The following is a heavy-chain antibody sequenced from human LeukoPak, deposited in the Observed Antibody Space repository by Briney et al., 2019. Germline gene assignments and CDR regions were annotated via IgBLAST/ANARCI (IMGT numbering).Heavy chain of an antibody. D-gene: IGHD3-10*01. CDR2: ISGSGGST. Sequence: PGGSLRLSCAASGFTFSSYGMTWVRQAPGKGLEWVSAISGSGGSTYYADSVKGRFTTSRDNSKYTLYLQMNSLRAEDTAVYYCARATYYYGSGRSYYYYMDVWGKGTTVTISS. CDR3: ARATYYYGSGRSYYYYMDV. V-gene: IGHV3-23*01. J-gene: IGHJ6*03. CDR1: GFTFSSYG.